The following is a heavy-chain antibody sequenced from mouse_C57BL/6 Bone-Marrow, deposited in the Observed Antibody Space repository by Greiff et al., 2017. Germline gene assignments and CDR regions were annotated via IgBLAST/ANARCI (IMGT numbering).Heavy chain of an antibody. CDR1: GFTFSSYG. J-gene: IGHJ3*01. CDR3: ARPRYDYYVVPWFAY. CDR2: ISSGGSFT. D-gene: IGHD2-4*01. V-gene: IGHV5-6*01. Sequence: EVKLMESGGDLVKPGGSLKLSCAASGFTFSSYGMSWVRQTPDKRLEWVATISSGGSFTYYPDSVKGRFTISRDNAKTTLYLQMSSLKSEDTAMYYCARPRYDYYVVPWFAYWGQGTLVTVSA.